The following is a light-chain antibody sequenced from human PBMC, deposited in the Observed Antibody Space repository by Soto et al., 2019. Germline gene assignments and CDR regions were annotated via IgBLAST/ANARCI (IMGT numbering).Light chain of an antibody. V-gene: IGKV3-15*01. J-gene: IGKJ4*01. CDR3: QQYNGCPLT. Sequence: EIVMTQSPATLSVSPGERATLSCRASKSVSSNLAGYHQKPGQHPKLLIYVPSTTATGIPARFSGGGAGAEFTLAISSLQSEDFAVYYCQQYNGCPLTFGGGTKVEFK. CDR2: VPS. CDR1: KSVSSN.